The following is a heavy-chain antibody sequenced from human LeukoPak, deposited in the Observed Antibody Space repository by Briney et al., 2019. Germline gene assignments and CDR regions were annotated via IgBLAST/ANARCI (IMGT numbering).Heavy chain of an antibody. Sequence: NTSETLSLTCAVYGGSFSGYYWSWIRQPPGKGLEWIGEINHSGSTNYNPSLKSRVTISVDTSKNQFSLKLSSLRSEDTAVYYCARDSRTLGDYDYWGQGTLVTVSS. D-gene: IGHD7-27*01. CDR3: ARDSRTLGDYDY. CDR2: INHSGST. J-gene: IGHJ4*02. CDR1: GGSFSGYY. V-gene: IGHV4-34*01.